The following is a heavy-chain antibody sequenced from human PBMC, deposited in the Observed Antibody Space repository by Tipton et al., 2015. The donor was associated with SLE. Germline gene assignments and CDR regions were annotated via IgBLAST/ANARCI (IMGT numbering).Heavy chain of an antibody. Sequence: TLSLTCTVSGGSISSHYWSWIRQPPGKGLEWIGEINHSGSTNYNPSLKSRVTISVDTSKNQFSLKLSSVTAADTAVYYCASSKTGTTNAFDYWGQGTLVTVSS. J-gene: IGHJ4*02. CDR1: GGSISSHY. V-gene: IGHV4-34*01. D-gene: IGHD1-7*01. CDR2: INHSGST. CDR3: ASSKTGTTNAFDY.